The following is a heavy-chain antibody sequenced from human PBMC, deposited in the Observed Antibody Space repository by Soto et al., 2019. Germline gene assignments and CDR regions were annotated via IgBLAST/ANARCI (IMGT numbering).Heavy chain of an antibody. V-gene: IGHV3-64D*08. CDR1: GFSFSYYV. D-gene: IGHD1-1*01. CDR2: ISTNAGTT. CDR3: VGPRISGGISNAFDI. Sequence: GGSLRLSCSASGFSFSYYVMQWVRQAPGKGLEYVSGISTNAGTTYYADSVKGRFTISRDNSKNALYHQMSSLRADDTAVYYCVGPRISGGISNAFDIWGQGTMVTVSS. J-gene: IGHJ3*02.